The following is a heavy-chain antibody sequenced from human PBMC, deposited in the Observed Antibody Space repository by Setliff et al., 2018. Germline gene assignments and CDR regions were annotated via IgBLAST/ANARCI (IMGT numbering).Heavy chain of an antibody. CDR1: GFTFSTYW. Sequence: GGSLRLSCAASGFTFSTYWMHWVRQAPGKGLVWVSRINSDGSTTSYADSVKGRSTISRDNTKNTLYLQMNSLRAEDTAVYYCVSWLYYYYYGVDVWGQGTTVTVSS. CDR3: VSWLYYYYYGVDV. D-gene: IGHD6-13*01. J-gene: IGHJ6*02. V-gene: IGHV3-74*01. CDR2: INSDGSTT.